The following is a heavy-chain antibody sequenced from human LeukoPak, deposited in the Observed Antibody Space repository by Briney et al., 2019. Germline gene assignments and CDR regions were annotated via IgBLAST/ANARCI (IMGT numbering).Heavy chain of an antibody. D-gene: IGHD1-26*01. J-gene: IGHJ3*02. CDR1: GFSFSTYD. CDR3: SRGNYFAFDI. V-gene: IGHV3-48*02. CDR2: ISTSSGTI. Sequence: GGSLRLSCAASGFSFSTYDMDWARQAPGKGLEWISYISTSSGTIYYADSVKGRFTISRVNAKNSLYLQMSSLRDEDTAVYYCSRGNYFAFDIWGQGTMVTVSS.